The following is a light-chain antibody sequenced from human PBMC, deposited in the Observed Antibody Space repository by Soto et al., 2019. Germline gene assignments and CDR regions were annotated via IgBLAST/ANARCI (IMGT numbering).Light chain of an antibody. V-gene: IGKV3-15*01. CDR2: GAS. CDR1: QSIGDT. CDR3: LQDINYPWT. Sequence: EIVMTQSPATLSVSPGGRATLSCRASQSIGDTLAWYQQKPGQAPRLLIYGASTRATGIPARFSGSGSGTEFTLAISSLQPEDSATYYCLQDINYPWTFGQGTKVDNK. J-gene: IGKJ1*01.